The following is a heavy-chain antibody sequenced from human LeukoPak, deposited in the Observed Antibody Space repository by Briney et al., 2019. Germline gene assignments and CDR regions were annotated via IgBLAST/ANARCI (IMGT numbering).Heavy chain of an antibody. CDR1: GYTFTGYY. CDR2: INPNSGGT. CDR3: ARPLKYYDILTGYSTIDAFDI. D-gene: IGHD3-9*01. Sequence: ASVKVSCKASGYTFTGYYMHWVRQAPGQGLEWMGWINPNSGGTNYAQKFQGRVTMTRDTSISTDYMELSRLRSDDTAVYYCARPLKYYDILTGYSTIDAFDIWGQGTMVTVSS. J-gene: IGHJ3*02. V-gene: IGHV1-2*02.